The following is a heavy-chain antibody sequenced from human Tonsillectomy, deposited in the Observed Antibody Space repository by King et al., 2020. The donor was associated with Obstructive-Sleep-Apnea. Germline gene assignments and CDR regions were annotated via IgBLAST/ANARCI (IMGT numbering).Heavy chain of an antibody. V-gene: IGHV1-69*09. CDR2: IIPILDIT. J-gene: IGHJ4*02. Sequence: VQLVESGAEVKKPGSSVKVSCKASGGTFSSYGISWVRQAPGQGLEWMGRIIPILDITNYAQKFQGRVTITADKSTSTAYMELSSLRSEDTAVYYCASDLNCGGDCYRLDGKIDYWGQGTLVTVSS. CDR1: GGTFSSYG. CDR3: ASDLNCGGDCYRLDGKIDY. D-gene: IGHD2-21*02.